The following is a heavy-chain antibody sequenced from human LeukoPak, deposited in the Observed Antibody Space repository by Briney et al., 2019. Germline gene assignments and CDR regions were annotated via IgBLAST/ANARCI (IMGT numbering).Heavy chain of an antibody. CDR1: GXTFSSYA. J-gene: IGHJ4*02. CDR2: ISSNGGST. V-gene: IGHV3-64*01. D-gene: IGHD3-22*01. Sequence: GGSLRLSCAASGXTFSSYAMHWVRQAPGKGLEYVSAISSNGGSTYYANSVKGRFTISRDNSKNTLYLQMGSLRAEDMAVYYCARGTYYYDSSGYSYSPTFDYWGQGTLVTVSS. CDR3: ARGTYYYDSSGYSYSPTFDY.